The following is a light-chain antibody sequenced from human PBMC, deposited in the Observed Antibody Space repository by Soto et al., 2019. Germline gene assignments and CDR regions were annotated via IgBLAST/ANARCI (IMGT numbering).Light chain of an antibody. CDR3: GTWDSSLTIGVI. J-gene: IGLJ2*01. CDR1: SSNVGKNF. V-gene: IGLV1-51*01. Sequence: QSVLTQPPSVSAAPGQKVSISCSGSSSNVGKNFVSWYQHVPGKAPKLLIYDNQKRPSGIPARFSASMSGTLATLDITGLQTGDEADYYCGTWDSSLTIGVIFGGGTKVTVL. CDR2: DNQ.